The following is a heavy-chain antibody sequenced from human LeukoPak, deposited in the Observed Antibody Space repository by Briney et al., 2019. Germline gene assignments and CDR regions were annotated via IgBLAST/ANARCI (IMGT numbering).Heavy chain of an antibody. Sequence: GASVKASCKASGYTFTGYYMHWVRQAPGQGLEWMGWINPNSGGTNYAQKFQGRVTMTRDTSTSTAYMELSSLRSEDTAMYYCARKNYCSGGSCYSRGWFDPWGQGTLVTVSS. CDR1: GYTFTGYY. CDR2: INPNSGGT. CDR3: ARKNYCSGGSCYSRGWFDP. J-gene: IGHJ5*02. V-gene: IGHV1-2*02. D-gene: IGHD2-15*01.